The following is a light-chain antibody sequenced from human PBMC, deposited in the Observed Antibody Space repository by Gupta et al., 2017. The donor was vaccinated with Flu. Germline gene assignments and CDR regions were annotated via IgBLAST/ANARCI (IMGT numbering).Light chain of an antibody. Sequence: SSELTQYPAVSVALGQTVRITCQGDSPRNSYASWYQQKPGQAPVLVIYAKNIRPSGIPDRFSGSSSGNTASLTITGAQAEDEADYYCNSRDSTDNHQAVFGGGTKLTGL. CDR2: AKN. V-gene: IGLV3-19*01. J-gene: IGLJ2*01. CDR3: NSRDSTDNHQAV. CDR1: SPRNSY.